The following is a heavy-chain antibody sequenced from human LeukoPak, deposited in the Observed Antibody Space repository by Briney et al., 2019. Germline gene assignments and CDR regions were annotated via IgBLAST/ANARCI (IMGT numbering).Heavy chain of an antibody. CDR1: GYTFTSYA. Sequence: GASVKVSCKASGYTFTSYAMNWVRQAPGQGLEWMGWINTNTGNPTYAQGFHGRFVFSLDTPLSPAYLQISSLKAEDTAVDYCASGAGHRDGYTFGEHFDYWGQETLVTVST. CDR2: INTNTGNP. D-gene: IGHD5-24*01. CDR3: ASGAGHRDGYTFGEHFDY. J-gene: IGHJ4*02. V-gene: IGHV7-4-1*02.